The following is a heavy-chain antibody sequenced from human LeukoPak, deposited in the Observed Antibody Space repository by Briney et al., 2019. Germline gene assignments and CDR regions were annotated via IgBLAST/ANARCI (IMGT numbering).Heavy chain of an antibody. CDR2: INPTGDST. Sequence: ASVKVSCKASGYTFTSHYMHWVRQAPEKGLEWMGIINPTGDSTDYAHKFQGRVTMTSDTSTSTDYMELSSLTYEDTAVYYCARDVSSTSSWWFDPWGQGTLVIVSS. V-gene: IGHV1-46*01. D-gene: IGHD2-2*01. CDR1: GYTFTSHY. J-gene: IGHJ5*02. CDR3: ARDVSSTSSWWFDP.